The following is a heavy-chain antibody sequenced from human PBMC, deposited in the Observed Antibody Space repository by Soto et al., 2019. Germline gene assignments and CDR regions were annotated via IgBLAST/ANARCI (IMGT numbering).Heavy chain of an antibody. J-gene: IGHJ3*02. Sequence: QLQLQESGPGLVQPSETVSLTCTVSGGSITNRDNYWGWIRQPPGKGLEWIGTVYNSGRTYYNPTLKSRVTMSVETSMNEFSVRLNSVTAADTAVYYCARLIPYCGGDCYSVGAFDIWGQGTVVTVSS. CDR1: GGSITNRDNY. CDR2: VYNSGRT. CDR3: ARLIPYCGGDCYSVGAFDI. V-gene: IGHV4-39*01. D-gene: IGHD2-21*02.